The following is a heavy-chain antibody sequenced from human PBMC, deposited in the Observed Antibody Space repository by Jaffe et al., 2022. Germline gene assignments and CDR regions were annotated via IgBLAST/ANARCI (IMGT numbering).Heavy chain of an antibody. J-gene: IGHJ4*02. V-gene: IGHV4-4*02. Sequence: QVQLQESGPGLVKPSGTLSLTCAVSGGSISSSNWWSWIRQPPGKGLEWIGEIYHSGSTNYNPSLKSRVTISVDKSKNQFSLKLSSVTAADTAVYYCASVHQLLWFGTPAAYYFDYWGQGTLVTVSS. CDR3: ASVHQLLWFGTPAAYYFDY. CDR1: GGSISSSNW. D-gene: IGHD3-10*01. CDR2: IYHSGST.